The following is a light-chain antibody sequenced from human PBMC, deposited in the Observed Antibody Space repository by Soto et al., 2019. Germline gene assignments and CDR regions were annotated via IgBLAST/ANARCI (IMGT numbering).Light chain of an antibody. Sequence: EIVMTQSPATLSVSPGERVTFSCRASQSVTRNLAWYQHKPGQTPRLLIYGSSTGDTGIPARFSGSGSGTEVTLTINSLQSEDFAIYYCQQYDNWPVTFGGGTKVEIK. CDR3: QQYDNWPVT. CDR1: QSVTRN. J-gene: IGKJ4*01. V-gene: IGKV3-15*01. CDR2: GSS.